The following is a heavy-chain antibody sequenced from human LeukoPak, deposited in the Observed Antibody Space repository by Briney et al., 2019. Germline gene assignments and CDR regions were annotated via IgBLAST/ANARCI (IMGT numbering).Heavy chain of an antibody. CDR1: GGSISSYY. J-gene: IGHJ6*03. CDR3: ARLPGTYYYGSGSYPRAVRLGDYYMDV. D-gene: IGHD3-10*01. V-gene: IGHV4-59*12. Sequence: SETLSLTCTVSGGSISSYYWSWIRQPPGKGLEWIGYIYYSGSTNYNPSLKSRVTISVDTSKNQFSLKLSSVTAADTAVYYCARLPGTYYYGSGSYPRAVRLGDYYMDVWGKGTTVTISS. CDR2: IYYSGST.